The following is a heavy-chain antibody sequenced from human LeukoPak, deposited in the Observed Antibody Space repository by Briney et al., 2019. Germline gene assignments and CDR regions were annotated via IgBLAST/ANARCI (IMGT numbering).Heavy chain of an antibody. CDR3: ATQPNYGSGSYRGYFDY. Sequence: GGSLRLSCAASGFTFSSYGMSWVRQAPGKGLGWVSAISGSGGSTYYADSVKGRFTISRDNSKNTLYLQMNSLRAEDTAVYYCATQPNYGSGSYRGYFDYWGQGTLVTVSS. J-gene: IGHJ4*02. D-gene: IGHD3-10*01. V-gene: IGHV3-23*01. CDR2: ISGSGGST. CDR1: GFTFSSYG.